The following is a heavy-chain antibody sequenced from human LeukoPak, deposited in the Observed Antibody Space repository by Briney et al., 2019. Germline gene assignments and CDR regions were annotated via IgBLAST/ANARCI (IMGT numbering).Heavy chain of an antibody. J-gene: IGHJ6*02. CDR3: ARGRAVVPAAPYYYYGMDV. D-gene: IGHD2-2*01. CDR1: GFSFSSYA. Sequence: GGSLRLSCAASGFSFSSYAVDWVRQAPGKGLVWVSRINSDGSSTSYADSVKGRFTISRDNAKNTLYLQMNSLRAEDTAVYYCARGRAVVPAAPYYYYGMDVWGQGTTVTVSS. V-gene: IGHV3-74*01. CDR2: INSDGSST.